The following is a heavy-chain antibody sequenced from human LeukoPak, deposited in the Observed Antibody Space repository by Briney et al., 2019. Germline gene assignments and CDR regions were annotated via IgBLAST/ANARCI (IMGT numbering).Heavy chain of an antibody. V-gene: IGHV3-66*01. J-gene: IGHJ4*02. D-gene: IGHD1-1*01. Sequence: PGGSLRLSCAASGFTFSDYYMSWVRQAQGKGLEWVGVIYSGGSTYYSDAVKDRFIISRNNSENTIYLEMNNLRAEDTAVYYCVREGLKTTGDYWGQGTLVTVSS. CDR3: VREGLKTTGDY. CDR1: GFTFSDYY. CDR2: IYSGGST.